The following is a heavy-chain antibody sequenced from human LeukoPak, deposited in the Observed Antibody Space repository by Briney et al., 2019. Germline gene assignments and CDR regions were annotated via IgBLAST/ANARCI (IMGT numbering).Heavy chain of an antibody. D-gene: IGHD3-3*01. V-gene: IGHV3-7*03. CDR3: ARNQYDTWSRRGNFDS. CDR1: GFTFGKYW. Sequence: GGSLRLSCVASGFTFGKYWMSWVRQAPGKGLEWVANIKLDGSEKNYVDSVKGRFTISRDNTKNSLYLQMNSLRAEDTAVFYCARNQYDTWSRRGNFDSWGQGTLVIVSS. CDR2: IKLDGSEK. J-gene: IGHJ4*02.